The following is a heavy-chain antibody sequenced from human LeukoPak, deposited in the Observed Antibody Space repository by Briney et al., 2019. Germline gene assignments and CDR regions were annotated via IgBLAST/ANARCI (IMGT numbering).Heavy chain of an antibody. J-gene: IGHJ5*02. CDR3: AREALYNWNDGGFWFDP. V-gene: IGHV4-34*01. Sequence: SETLSLTCAVYGGSFSGYYWSWIRQPPGQGLEWIGEINHSGSTNYNPSLKSRVTISVDTSKNQFSLKLSSVTAADTAVYYCAREALYNWNDGGFWFDPWGQGTLVTVSS. D-gene: IGHD1-20*01. CDR1: GGSFSGYY. CDR2: INHSGST.